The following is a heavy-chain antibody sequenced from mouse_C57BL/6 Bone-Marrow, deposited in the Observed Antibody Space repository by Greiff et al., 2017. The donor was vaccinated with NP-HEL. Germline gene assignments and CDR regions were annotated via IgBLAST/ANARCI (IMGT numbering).Heavy chain of an antibody. Sequence: QVQLKESGPELVKPGASVKISCKASGYAFSSSWMNWVKQRPGKGLEWIGPIYPGDGDTNYNGKFKGKATLTVDKSSSTAYMQLSSLTSEDSAVYCCASGVIYDGYYDWYFDVWGTGTTVTVSS. CDR3: ASGVIYDGYYDWYFDV. D-gene: IGHD2-3*01. V-gene: IGHV1-82*01. J-gene: IGHJ1*03. CDR2: IYPGDGDT. CDR1: GYAFSSSW.